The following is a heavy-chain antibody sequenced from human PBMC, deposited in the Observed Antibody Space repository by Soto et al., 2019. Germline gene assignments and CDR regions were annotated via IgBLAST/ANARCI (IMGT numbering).Heavy chain of an antibody. Sequence: SETLSLTCTVSGGSISSYYWSWIRQPPGKGLEWIGYIYYSGSTNYNPSLKSRVTISVDTSKNQFSLKLSSVTAADAAVYSCARSPGPGYSGYDYYYYYMDVWGKGTTVTVSS. CDR2: IYYSGST. CDR1: GGSISSYY. CDR3: ARSPGPGYSGYDYYYYYMDV. V-gene: IGHV4-59*01. D-gene: IGHD5-12*01. J-gene: IGHJ6*03.